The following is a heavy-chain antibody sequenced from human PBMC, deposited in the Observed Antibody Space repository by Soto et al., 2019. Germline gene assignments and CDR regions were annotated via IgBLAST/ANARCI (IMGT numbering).Heavy chain of an antibody. D-gene: IGHD3-16*01. CDR3: ARDFTGWPPDGVDS. CDR2: ISAHNGNT. V-gene: IGHV1-18*01. Sequence: HVHLVQSGAEVKKSGASVKVSCKASGFRFTSYAITWVRQAPGQGLEWMGWISAHNGNTKYAQNLQGRVTMSTDTSTSTAYMELGSLTSDDTAVYYCARDFTGWPPDGVDSWGQGTLVTVSS. CDR1: GFRFTSYA. J-gene: IGHJ4*02.